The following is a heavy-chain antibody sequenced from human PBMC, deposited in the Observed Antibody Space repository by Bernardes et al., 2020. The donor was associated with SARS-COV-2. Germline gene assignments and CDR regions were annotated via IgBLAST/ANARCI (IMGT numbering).Heavy chain of an antibody. Sequence: GSPRRSCSASGFTFDDYGMSWVRQAPGKGLEWVSGINWNGGSPGYADSVKGRFTISRENAKNSLYLQMNSLKAEDTALYHCARREYSGYGLWNEAMDVWGQGTTVTVSS. D-gene: IGHD5-12*01. V-gene: IGHV3-20*01. CDR3: ARREYSGYGLWNEAMDV. CDR2: INWNGGSP. CDR1: GFTFDDYG. J-gene: IGHJ6*02.